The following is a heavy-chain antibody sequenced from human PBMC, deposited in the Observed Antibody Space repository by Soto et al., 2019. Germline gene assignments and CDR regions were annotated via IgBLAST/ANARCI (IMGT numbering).Heavy chain of an antibody. D-gene: IGHD3-3*01. CDR3: ARIYYDFWSGYPDYYYYMDV. Sequence: QLQLQESGPGLVKPSETLSLTCTVSGGSISSSSYYWGWIRQPPGKGLEWIGSIYYSGSTYYNPSLKSRVTISLDTSKNQFSLKLSSVTAADTAVYYCARIYYDFWSGYPDYYYYMDVWGKGTTVTVSS. J-gene: IGHJ6*03. V-gene: IGHV4-39*01. CDR1: GGSISSSSYY. CDR2: IYYSGST.